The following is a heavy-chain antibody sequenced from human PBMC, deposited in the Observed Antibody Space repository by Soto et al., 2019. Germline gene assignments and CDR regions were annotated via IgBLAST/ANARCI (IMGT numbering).Heavy chain of an antibody. V-gene: IGHV5-10-1*01. CDR2: IDPSDSYT. CDR1: GYSFTSYW. D-gene: IGHD2-15*01. J-gene: IGHJ6*02. Sequence: GESLKISCKGSGYSFTSYWISWVRQMPGKGLEWMGRIDPSDSYTNYSPSFQGHVTISADKSISTAYLQWSSLKASDTAMYYCASGGYCSGGCCSLRPNSPCASYYCMDFWGQGTTVTVSS. CDR3: ASGGYCSGGCCSLRPNSPCASYYCMDF.